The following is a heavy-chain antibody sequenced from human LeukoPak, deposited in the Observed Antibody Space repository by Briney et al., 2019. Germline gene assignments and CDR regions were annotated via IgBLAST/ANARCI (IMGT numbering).Heavy chain of an antibody. CDR1: GYSFSTYW. Sequence: GESLKISCKGSGYSFSTYWIGWVRQMPGKGLEWMGIIYPGDSDTRYSPSFQGQVTISADKSISTAYLQWSSLKASDTAMYYCARLTPIAAAEIDYWGQGTLVTVSS. D-gene: IGHD6-13*01. V-gene: IGHV5-51*01. J-gene: IGHJ4*02. CDR3: ARLTPIAAAEIDY. CDR2: IYPGDSDT.